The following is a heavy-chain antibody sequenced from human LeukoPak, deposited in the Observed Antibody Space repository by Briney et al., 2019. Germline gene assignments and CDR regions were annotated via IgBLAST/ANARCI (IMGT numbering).Heavy chain of an antibody. CDR2: IYYSGST. CDR1: GFTFSNAW. J-gene: IGHJ5*02. D-gene: IGHD2-2*01. CDR3: VRDRQSNRYVPFDP. Sequence: GSLRLSCAASGFTFSNAWMSWVRQAPGKGLEWIGSIYYSGSTYYNPSLKSRVTISVDTSKNQFSLKLSSVTAADTAVYYCVRDRQSNRYVPFDPWGQGTLVTVSS. V-gene: IGHV4-4*02.